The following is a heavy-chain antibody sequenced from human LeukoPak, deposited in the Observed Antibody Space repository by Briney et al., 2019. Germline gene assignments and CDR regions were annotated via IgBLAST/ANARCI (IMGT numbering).Heavy chain of an antibody. V-gene: IGHV3-23*01. CDR3: AKDPRIAARPNWFDP. CDR2: ISGSGGST. D-gene: IGHD6-6*01. Sequence: PGGSLRLSCAASGFTFSSYAMSWVRQAPGKRLEWVSAISGSGGSTYYADSVKGRFTISRDNSKNTLYLQMNSLRAEDTAVYYCAKDPRIAARPNWFDPWGQGTLVTVSS. CDR1: GFTFSSYA. J-gene: IGHJ5*02.